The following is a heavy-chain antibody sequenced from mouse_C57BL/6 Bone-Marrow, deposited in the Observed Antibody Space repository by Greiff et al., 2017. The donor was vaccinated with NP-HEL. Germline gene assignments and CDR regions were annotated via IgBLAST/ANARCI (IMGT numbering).Heavy chain of an antibody. CDR1: GYTFTDYE. CDR3: TRENSNYDFDY. Sequence: QVQLQQSGAELVRPGASVTLSCTASGYTFTDYEMHWVQQTPVHGLEWVGAIDPETGGTAYNQKFKGKDILTADQSYSTAYMDLRSHTSEDSAFYYCTRENSNYDFDYWGQGTTRTVSS. V-gene: IGHV1-15*01. J-gene: IGHJ2*01. D-gene: IGHD2-5*01. CDR2: IDPETGGT.